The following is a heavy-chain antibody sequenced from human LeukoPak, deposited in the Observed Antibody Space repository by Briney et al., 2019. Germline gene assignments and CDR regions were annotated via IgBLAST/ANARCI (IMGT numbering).Heavy chain of an antibody. J-gene: IGHJ6*02. Sequence: GGSLRLSCAASGFTFSSYAMSWVRQAPGKGLEWVSAISGSGGSTYYADSVKGRFTISRDNSKNTLYLQMNSLRAEDTAVYYCARDGTLYCSSTSCYPFYGMDVWGQGTTVTVSS. CDR2: ISGSGGST. CDR1: GFTFSSYA. CDR3: ARDGTLYCSSTSCYPFYGMDV. V-gene: IGHV3-23*01. D-gene: IGHD2-2*01.